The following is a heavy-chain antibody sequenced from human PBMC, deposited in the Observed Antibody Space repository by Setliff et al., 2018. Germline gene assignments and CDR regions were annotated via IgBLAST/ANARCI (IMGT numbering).Heavy chain of an antibody. Sequence: SETLFLTCTVSGGSVSSSSYYWGWIRQPPGKGLEWIGSIYYSGGTYYNPSLKSRVTISVDTSKNQFSLKLSSVTAADTAVYYCARDERQYNFWSGYYGSWGNYFDYWGQGTQVTVSS. J-gene: IGHJ4*02. D-gene: IGHD3-3*01. CDR2: IYYSGGT. CDR1: GGSVSSSSYY. V-gene: IGHV4-39*07. CDR3: ARDERQYNFWSGYYGSWGNYFDY.